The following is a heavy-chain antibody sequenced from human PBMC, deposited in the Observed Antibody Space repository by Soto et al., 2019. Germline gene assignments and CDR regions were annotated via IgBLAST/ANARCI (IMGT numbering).Heavy chain of an antibody. J-gene: IGHJ4*02. D-gene: IGHD3-16*01. CDR2: IWYDGSNK. CDR1: GFTFSSYG. V-gene: IGHV3-33*01. Sequence: QVQLVESGGGVVQPGRSLRLSCAASGFTFSSYGMHWVRQAPGKGLEWVAVIWYDGSNKYYADSVKGRFTISRDNSKNPLYLQMNSLRAEDTAVYYCARALMITFGGFDYWGQGTLVTVSS. CDR3: ARALMITFGGFDY.